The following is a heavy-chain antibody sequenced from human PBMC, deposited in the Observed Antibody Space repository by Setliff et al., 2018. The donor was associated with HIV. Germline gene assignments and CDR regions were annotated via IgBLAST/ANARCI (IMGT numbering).Heavy chain of an antibody. V-gene: IGHV4-4*08. CDR1: GASITSHY. J-gene: IGHJ4*02. Sequence: SETLSLTCTVAGASITSHYWGWVSRPPGNTLEWIATMYSRGTIDYKESLKGRATIPRDTFENRFSRRLASMTVADTATYYCAFGFCTGLRCFAVFDHWGRGILVTVSS. D-gene: IGHD2-8*02. CDR2: MYSRGTI. CDR3: AFGFCTGLRCFAVFDH.